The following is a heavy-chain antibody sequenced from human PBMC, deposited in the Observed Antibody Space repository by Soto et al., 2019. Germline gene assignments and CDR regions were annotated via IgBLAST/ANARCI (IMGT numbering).Heavy chain of an antibody. CDR1: GGTFSSYA. D-gene: IGHD3-22*01. CDR3: ASFPDSSGYYFASSYYYYYGMDV. V-gene: IGHV1-69*13. Sequence: SVKVSCKASGGTFSSYAISWVRQAPGQGLEWMGGIIPIFGTANYAQKFQGRVTITADESTSTAYMELSSLRSEDTAVYYCASFPDSSGYYFASSYYYYYGMDVWGQGTTVTVSS. J-gene: IGHJ6*02. CDR2: IIPIFGTA.